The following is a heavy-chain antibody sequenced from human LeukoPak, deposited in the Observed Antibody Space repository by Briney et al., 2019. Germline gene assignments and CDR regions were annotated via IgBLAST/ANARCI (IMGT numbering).Heavy chain of an antibody. D-gene: IGHD2-2*01. CDR1: GGSLSSSSYY. CDR3: ARQWRGAYQLVFSGWFDP. J-gene: IGHJ5*02. CDR2: VYYSGSS. Sequence: PSETLSLTCTVSGGSLSSSSYYWGWIRQPPGKGLEWIGSVYYSGSSYYNPSLKSRVTMSVDTSKNHFSLKLSSVTAADTAVYYCARQWRGAYQLVFSGWFDPWGQGTLVTVSS. V-gene: IGHV4-39*01.